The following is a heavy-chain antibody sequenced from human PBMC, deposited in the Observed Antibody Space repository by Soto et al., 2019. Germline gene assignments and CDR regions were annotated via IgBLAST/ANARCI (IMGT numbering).Heavy chain of an antibody. J-gene: IGHJ4*02. CDR1: GFTFSRHD. D-gene: IGHD6-13*01. CDR3: AKVSSSWYAGFFDL. V-gene: IGHV3-23*01. Sequence: EVQLLESGGGLVQPGGSLRLSCTASGFTFSRHDMTWVRQAPGKGLEWVSGLSDSGGSIYYADSVKGRFTISRDNSMNTLYLQMNTLRAEDTAIYYCAKVSSSWYAGFFDLWGQGTLVTVSS. CDR2: LSDSGGSI.